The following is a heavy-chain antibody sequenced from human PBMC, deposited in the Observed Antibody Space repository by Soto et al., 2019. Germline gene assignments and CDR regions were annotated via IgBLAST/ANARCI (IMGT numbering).Heavy chain of an antibody. CDR3: ARLEGYWYFDI. CDR2: IYYSGST. J-gene: IGHJ2*01. Sequence: QLQLQESGPGLVKPSETLSLTCTVSGGSISSYYWSWIRQPPGKGLEWSGYIYYSGSTNYNPSLKRRVTTSAHTSKNPFSLKLSSVTAADTAVYYCARLEGYWYFDIWGSGTLVTVSS. CDR1: GGSISSYY. D-gene: IGHD3-3*01. V-gene: IGHV4-59*08.